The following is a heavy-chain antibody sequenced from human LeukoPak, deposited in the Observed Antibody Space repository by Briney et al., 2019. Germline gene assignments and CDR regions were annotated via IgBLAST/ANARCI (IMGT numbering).Heavy chain of an antibody. J-gene: IGHJ6*03. Sequence: GGSLRLSCAASGFTFNSYSMNWVRQAPGKGREWVSYITSSSGTIYYADSVKGRFTISRDNAKNSLYLQMNSLRAEDTALYYCAREGIAARPLGYYYYMDVWGKGTTVTVSS. V-gene: IGHV3-48*01. CDR3: AREGIAARPLGYYYYMDV. D-gene: IGHD6-6*01. CDR1: GFTFNSYS. CDR2: ITSSSGTI.